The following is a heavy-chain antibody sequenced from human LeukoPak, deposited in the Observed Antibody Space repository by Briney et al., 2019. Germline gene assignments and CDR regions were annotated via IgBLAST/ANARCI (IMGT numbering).Heavy chain of an antibody. D-gene: IGHD3-10*01. V-gene: IGHV4-34*01. CDR3: ARGPSFGELLYRVVPFDY. J-gene: IGHJ4*02. CDR1: GGSFSGYY. Sequence: SETLSLTCAVYGGSFSGYYWSWIRQPPGKGLEWIGEINHSGSTNYNPSLKSRVTISVDTSKNQISLKLSSVTAADTAVYYCARGPSFGELLYRVVPFDYWGQGTLVTVSS. CDR2: INHSGST.